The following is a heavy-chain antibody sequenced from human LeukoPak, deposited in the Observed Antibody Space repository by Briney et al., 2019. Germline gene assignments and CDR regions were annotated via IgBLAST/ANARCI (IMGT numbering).Heavy chain of an antibody. CDR1: GFTFSSYA. Sequence: PGGSLRLSCAASGFTFSSYAMSWVRQAPGKGLEWASAISGSGGSTYYADSVKGRFTISRDNSKNTLYLQMNSLRAEDTAVYYCTKALSNLIVVVTATGHFDYWGQGTLVTVSS. CDR3: TKALSNLIVVVTATGHFDY. D-gene: IGHD2-21*02. CDR2: ISGSGGST. V-gene: IGHV3-23*01. J-gene: IGHJ4*02.